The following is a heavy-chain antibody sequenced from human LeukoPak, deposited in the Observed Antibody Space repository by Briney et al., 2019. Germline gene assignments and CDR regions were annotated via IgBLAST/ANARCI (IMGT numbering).Heavy chain of an antibody. J-gene: IGHJ5*02. D-gene: IGHD3-22*01. CDR3: AKNYYDTSGYYPGIYH. CDR2: ISGSGDTT. CDR1: GFTFSTYA. Sequence: GGSLRLSCAASGFTFSTYAMSWVRQAPGKGLEWVSGISGSGDTTYYADSVKGRFTISRDNSKNTLYLQMNSLRAEDTAVYYCAKNYYDTSGYYPGIYHWGQGTLVTVSS. V-gene: IGHV3-23*01.